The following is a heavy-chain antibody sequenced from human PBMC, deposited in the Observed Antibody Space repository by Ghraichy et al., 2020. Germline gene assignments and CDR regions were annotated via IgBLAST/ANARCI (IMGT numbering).Heavy chain of an antibody. J-gene: IGHJ6*02. CDR3: ARGSRVVRFYYYDGMDV. Sequence: GGSLRLSCVGSGFTFSSYSMNWVRQSPGKGPEWVSYITSSGRTIFYADSVKGRFTISRDNAQNSLYLQMNSLRDEDTAVYYCARGSRVVRFYYYDGMDVWGQGTTVTVS. D-gene: IGHD4-23*01. CDR2: ITSSGRTI. V-gene: IGHV3-48*02. CDR1: GFTFSSYS.